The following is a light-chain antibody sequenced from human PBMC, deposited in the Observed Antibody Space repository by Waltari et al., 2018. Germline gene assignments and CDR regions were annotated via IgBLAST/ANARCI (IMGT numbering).Light chain of an antibody. CDR2: EYV. V-gene: IGLV3-21*02. CDR3: QVWHIGSDRVV. J-gene: IGLJ2*01. Sequence: SYVLTQPPSVSVAPGQTATITCAGDSIGTTSVHWYQQTSGPAPVLGGFEYVDRPSGIPERLSGSNSGTTATLTTARAEAGDEADYFCQVWHIGSDRVVFGGGTRLTVL. CDR1: SIGTTS.